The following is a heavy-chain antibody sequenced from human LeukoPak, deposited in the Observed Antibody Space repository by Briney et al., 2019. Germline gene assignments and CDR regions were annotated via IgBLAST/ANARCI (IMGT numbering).Heavy chain of an antibody. CDR3: AISPPGLEVDY. Sequence: ASVKVSCKASGYTFTNYYMHWVRQAPGKGLEWMGWINPNRGSTYSAQKFQGRVTMTRETSISTVYMEVSRLTSDDTAVYYCAISPPGLEVDYWGQGTLVTVSS. D-gene: IGHD3/OR15-3a*01. CDR1: GYTFTNYY. CDR2: INPNRGST. J-gene: IGHJ4*02. V-gene: IGHV1-2*02.